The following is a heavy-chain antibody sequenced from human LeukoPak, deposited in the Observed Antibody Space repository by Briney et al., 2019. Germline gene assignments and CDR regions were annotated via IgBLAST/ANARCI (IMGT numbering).Heavy chain of an antibody. V-gene: IGHV6-1*01. J-gene: IGHJ4*02. CDR3: ARDGWPAFDY. D-gene: IGHD2-15*01. CDR2: TFYRSKWYN. CDR1: GDTVSSNTAA. Sequence: SQTLSLTCVIAGDTVSSNTAAWNWIRQSPLRGLEWLGRTFYRSKWYNDYAGSVKSRITISPDTSKNHFSLQLDSVTPEDTAMYYCARDGWPAFDYWGQGSLVTVSS.